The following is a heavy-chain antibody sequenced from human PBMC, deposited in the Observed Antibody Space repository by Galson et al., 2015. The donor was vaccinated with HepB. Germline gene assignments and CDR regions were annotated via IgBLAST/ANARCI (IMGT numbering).Heavy chain of an antibody. J-gene: IGHJ4*02. V-gene: IGHV3-30-3*01. CDR2: ISYDGSKT. CDR1: GFTFSTYG. CDR3: ARGHFCTSSNRQTWSGYLDY. Sequence: SLRLSCAASGFTFSTYGMHWVRQAPGKGLEWVAFISYDGSKTVYADSVKGRFTISRDNSKNTLYLQMDSLRADDTALYFSARGHFCTSSNRQTWSGYLDYWGQGTLVTVSS. D-gene: IGHD2-2*01.